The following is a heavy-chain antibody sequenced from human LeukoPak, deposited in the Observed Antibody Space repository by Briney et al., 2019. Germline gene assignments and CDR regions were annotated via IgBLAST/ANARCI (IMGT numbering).Heavy chain of an antibody. CDR1: GVMFNNYG. D-gene: IGHD2-2*02. Sequence: PGGSLRLSCAASGVMFNNYGIHWVRQVPGKGLEWVSYIRYDGNTKFYADSVKGRFTISRDNSKSTLYLQVNSLRAEDTAVYYCARDNTYMFDYWGQGTQVTVSS. V-gene: IGHV3-30*02. J-gene: IGHJ4*02. CDR3: ARDNTYMFDY. CDR2: IRYDGNTK.